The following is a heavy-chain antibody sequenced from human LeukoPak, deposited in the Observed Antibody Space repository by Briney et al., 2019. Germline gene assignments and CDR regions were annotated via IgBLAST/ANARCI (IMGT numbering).Heavy chain of an antibody. J-gene: IGHJ4*02. CDR3: ARDLSITIFGVVTYPDY. D-gene: IGHD3-3*01. V-gene: IGHV1-69*05. CDR1: GGTFSSYA. Sequence: SVKVSCKASGGTFSSYAISWVRQAPGQGLEWMGRIIPIFGTANHAQKFQGRVTMTRDTSTSTVYMELRSLTSEDTAMYYCARDLSITIFGVVTYPDYWGQGTLITVSS. CDR2: IIPIFGTA.